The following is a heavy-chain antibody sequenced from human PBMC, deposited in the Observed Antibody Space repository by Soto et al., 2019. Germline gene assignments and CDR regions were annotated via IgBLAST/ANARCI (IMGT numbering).Heavy chain of an antibody. CDR1: GGTFSSYA. CDR2: IIPIFGTA. CDR3: ARNIGNYYDSSGYYFGMDV. V-gene: IGHV1-69*13. J-gene: IGHJ6*02. D-gene: IGHD3-22*01. Sequence: GASVKVSCKASGGTFSSYAISWVRQAPGQGLEWMGGIIPIFGTANYAQKFQGRVTITADESTSTDYMELSSLRFEDTAVYYCARNIGNYYDSSGYYFGMDVWGQGTTVTVSS.